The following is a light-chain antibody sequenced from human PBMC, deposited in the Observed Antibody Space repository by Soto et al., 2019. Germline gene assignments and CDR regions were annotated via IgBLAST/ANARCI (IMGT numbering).Light chain of an antibody. CDR1: QSVSSN. J-gene: IGKJ1*01. CDR3: QQYGSSGWT. Sequence: EIVMTQSPATLSVSPGERATLSCRASQSVSSNLAWYQQKPGQAPRLLIYGASTRATGIPARFSGSGSGTEFTLTISSLEPEDFAVYYCQQYGSSGWTFGQGTKVGIK. V-gene: IGKV3-15*01. CDR2: GAS.